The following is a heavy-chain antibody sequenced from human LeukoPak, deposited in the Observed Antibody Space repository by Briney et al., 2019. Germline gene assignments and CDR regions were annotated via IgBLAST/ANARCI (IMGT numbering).Heavy chain of an antibody. Sequence: GASVKVSCEASGYTFTSYDINWVRQAAGQGLEWMGWMNPSSANTGYAQKFQGRVTMTRDTSISTAYMELSSLTTEDTAVYYCARGTPFCTRASCYNFWGQGTLVTVSS. CDR2: MNPSSANT. CDR3: ARGTPFCTRASCYNF. J-gene: IGHJ4*02. CDR1: GYTFTSYD. V-gene: IGHV1-8*02. D-gene: IGHD2-2*02.